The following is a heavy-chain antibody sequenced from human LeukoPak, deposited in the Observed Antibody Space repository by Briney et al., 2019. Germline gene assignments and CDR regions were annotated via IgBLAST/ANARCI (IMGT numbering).Heavy chain of an antibody. Sequence: SVKVSCKASGGTFSSYAISWVRQAPGQGLEWMGGIIPIFGTADYAQKFQGRVTITADESTSTAYMELSSLRSEDTAVYYCWGGGWKKPFDYWGQGTLVTVSP. CDR2: IIPIFGTA. J-gene: IGHJ4*02. D-gene: IGHD2-21*01. V-gene: IGHV1-69*01. CDR3: WGGGWKKPFDY. CDR1: GGTFSSYA.